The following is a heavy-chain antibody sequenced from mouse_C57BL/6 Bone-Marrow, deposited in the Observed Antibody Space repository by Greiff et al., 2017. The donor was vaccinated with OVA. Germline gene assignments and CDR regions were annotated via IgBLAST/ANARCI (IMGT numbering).Heavy chain of an antibody. J-gene: IGHJ3*01. CDR2: IDPETGGT. D-gene: IGHD1-1*01. CDR1: GYTFTDYE. V-gene: IGHV1-15*01. Sequence: QVHVKQSGAELVRPGASVTLSCKASGYTFTDYEMHWVQQTPVHGLEWIGAIDPETGGTAYNQKFKGKAILTADKSSSTAYMELRSLTSEDSAVYYCTRCHYYGSSSWFAYWGQGTLVTVSA. CDR3: TRCHYYGSSSWFAY.